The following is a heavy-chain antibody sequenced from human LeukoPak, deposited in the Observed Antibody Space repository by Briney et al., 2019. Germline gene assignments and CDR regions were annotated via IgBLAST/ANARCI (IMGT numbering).Heavy chain of an antibody. D-gene: IGHD2-15*01. CDR2: INPNSGGT. Sequence: SSVTVSFTAAGYTFTVYYMHWVRQAPGQGREWMGWINPNSGGTNYAQKFQGRVTMTRDTSISTAYMELSRLRSDDTAVYYCARRPGSGGSLNYWGQGTLVTVSS. J-gene: IGHJ4*02. CDR3: ARRPGSGGSLNY. CDR1: GYTFTVYY. V-gene: IGHV1-2*02.